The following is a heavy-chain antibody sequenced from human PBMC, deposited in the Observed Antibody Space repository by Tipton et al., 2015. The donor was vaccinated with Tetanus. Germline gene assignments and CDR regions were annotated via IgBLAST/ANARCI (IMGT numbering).Heavy chain of an antibody. CDR3: ARGPREQLGLDY. V-gene: IGHV4-59*01. Sequence: GLVKPSETLSLTCTVSGGSISSYYWSWIRQPPGKGLEWIGYIYYSGSTNYNPSLKSRVTISVDTSKNQFSLKLSSVTAADTAVYYCARGPREQLGLDYWGQGTLVTVSS. D-gene: IGHD6-6*01. CDR2: IYYSGST. CDR1: GGSISSYY. J-gene: IGHJ4*02.